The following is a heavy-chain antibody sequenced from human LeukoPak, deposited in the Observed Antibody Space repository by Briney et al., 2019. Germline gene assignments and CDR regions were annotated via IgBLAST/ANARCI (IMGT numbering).Heavy chain of an antibody. CDR1: GFTFSSYS. CDR2: ISSSSSTI. CDR3: ARVIATRPHYHYYMDV. J-gene: IGHJ6*03. V-gene: IGHV3-48*01. D-gene: IGHD6-6*01. Sequence: GGSLRLSCAASGFTFSSYSMNWVRQAPGKGLEWVSYISSSSSTIYYADSVRGRFTISRDNAKNSLYLQMNSLRVEDTAVYYCARVIATRPHYHYYMDVWGKGTTVTVSS.